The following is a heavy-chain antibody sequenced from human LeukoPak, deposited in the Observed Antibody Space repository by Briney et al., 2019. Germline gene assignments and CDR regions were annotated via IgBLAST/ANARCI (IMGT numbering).Heavy chain of an antibody. Sequence: GASVNVSCKASGYTFTSYFIHWVRQAPGQGLEWMGRINPSGGSTSYAQKFQRRVTMPRDTSTSTVYMELSSLRSEDTAVYYCARIRLPNVAVAGYNWFDPWGQGTLVTVSS. D-gene: IGHD6-19*01. CDR3: ARIRLPNVAVAGYNWFDP. V-gene: IGHV1-46*01. CDR2: INPSGGST. J-gene: IGHJ5*02. CDR1: GYTFTSYF.